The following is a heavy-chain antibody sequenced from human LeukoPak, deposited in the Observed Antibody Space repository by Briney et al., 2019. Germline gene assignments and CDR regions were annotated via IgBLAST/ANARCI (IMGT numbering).Heavy chain of an antibody. D-gene: IGHD6-6*01. J-gene: IGHJ6*02. CDR3: ARPYRRSSYYYGMDV. CDR1: GGTFSSYA. V-gene: IGHV1-69*13. Sequence: SVKVSCKASGGTFSSYAISWVRQAPGQGLEWMGGIIPIFGTANYAQKFQGRVTITADESTGTAYMELSSLRSEDTAVYYCARPYRRSSYYYGMDVWGQGTTVTVSS. CDR2: IIPIFGTA.